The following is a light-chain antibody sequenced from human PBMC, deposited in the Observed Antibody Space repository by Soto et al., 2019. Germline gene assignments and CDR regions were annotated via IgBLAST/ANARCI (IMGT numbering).Light chain of an antibody. CDR2: LGS. CDR3: MQALQTPLT. V-gene: IGKV2-28*01. CDR1: QSLLHSNGYNY. J-gene: IGKJ1*01. Sequence: DLVMTQSPLSLPVTPGEPASISCRSSQSLLHSNGYNYLDWYLQKPGQSPQLLIYLGSNRASGVPDRFSGGGSGTDFTLKISRVGAEDFGVYYCMQALQTPLTFGQGTKVKI.